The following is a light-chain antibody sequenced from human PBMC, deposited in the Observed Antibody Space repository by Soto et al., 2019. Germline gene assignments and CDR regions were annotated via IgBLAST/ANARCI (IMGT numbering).Light chain of an antibody. CDR2: KAS. CDR3: QQYESFFPLT. CDR1: QNINSW. Sequence: DIQMTQSPSTLSASVGDRVTITCRASQNINSWLAWYQQKPGKAPKLLIYKASNLESGVPSRFSGSASGTDFTLTISSLQPDDFATYHCQQYESFFPLTFGGGTKVEIK. V-gene: IGKV1-5*03. J-gene: IGKJ4*01.